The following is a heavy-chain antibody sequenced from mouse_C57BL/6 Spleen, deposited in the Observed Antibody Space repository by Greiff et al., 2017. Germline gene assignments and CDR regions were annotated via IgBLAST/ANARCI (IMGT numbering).Heavy chain of an antibody. CDR2: ISNLAYSI. CDR3: ARPHYGNYLWYCDV. V-gene: IGHV5-15*01. CDR1: GFTFSDYG. D-gene: IGHD2-1*01. J-gene: IGHJ1*03. Sequence: VQLKQSGGGLVQPGGSLKLSCAASGFTFSDYGMAWVRQAPRKGPDWVAFISNLAYSIYSADTVTGRFTISREYAKNTLYLEMSSLRSEDTAMYYCARPHYGNYLWYCDVWGTGTTVTVSS.